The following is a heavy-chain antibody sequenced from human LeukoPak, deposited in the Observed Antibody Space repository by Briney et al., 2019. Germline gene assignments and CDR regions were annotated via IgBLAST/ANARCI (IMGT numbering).Heavy chain of an antibody. V-gene: IGHV1-46*01. Sequence: GASVKLSCKTSEYIFTSSYFHWVRLAPGQGLEWMGVIRFRDPRTTYAQRFQGRVTMTRDTSTSTVYMELSSLRSEDTAIYYCAKDGGNHDFDSWGQGTLVIVSS. D-gene: IGHD1-26*01. CDR2: IRFRDPRT. CDR3: AKDGGNHDFDS. CDR1: EYIFTSSY. J-gene: IGHJ4*02.